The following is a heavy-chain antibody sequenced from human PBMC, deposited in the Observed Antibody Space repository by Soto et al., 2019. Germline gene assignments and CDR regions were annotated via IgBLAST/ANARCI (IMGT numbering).Heavy chain of an antibody. V-gene: IGHV3-23*01. J-gene: IGHJ4*02. CDR3: ANRSSSSPFDY. D-gene: IGHD6-6*01. CDR2: ISGSDDST. Sequence: EVQLLESGGGLVQPGESLRLSCAASGFTFSSYAMSWVRQAPGKGLEWVSVISGSDDSTYYANSVKGRFTISRDNSNNTLYLQMNSLRAEDTAVYYCANRSSSSPFDYWGQGTLVTVSS. CDR1: GFTFSSYA.